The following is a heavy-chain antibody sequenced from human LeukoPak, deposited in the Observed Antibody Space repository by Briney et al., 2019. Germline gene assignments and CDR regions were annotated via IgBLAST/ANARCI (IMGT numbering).Heavy chain of an antibody. CDR3: ARDGIPVCNGYCSSTSCVGPCTIYYYYYMDV. Sequence: GGSLRLSCAASGFTFSSYAMHWVRQAPGKGLEWVAVISYDGSNKYYADSVKGRFTISRDNSKNTLYLQMNSLRAEDTAVYYCARDGIPVCNGYCSSTSCVGPCTIYYYYYMDVWGKGTTVTVSS. J-gene: IGHJ6*03. D-gene: IGHD2-2*01. CDR1: GFTFSSYA. CDR2: ISYDGSNK. V-gene: IGHV3-30*01.